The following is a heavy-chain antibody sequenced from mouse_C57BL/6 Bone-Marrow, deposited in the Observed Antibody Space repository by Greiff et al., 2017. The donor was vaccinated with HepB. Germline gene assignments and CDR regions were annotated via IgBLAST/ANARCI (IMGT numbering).Heavy chain of an antibody. CDR2: INPGSGGT. Sequence: QVQLQQSGAELVRPGTSVKVSCKASGYAFTNYLIEWVKQRPGQGLEWIGVINPGSGGTNYNEKFKGKATLTADKSSSTAYMQLSSLTSEDSAVYFCARGGGMVTTRYDVDYWGQGTTLTVSS. V-gene: IGHV1-54*01. J-gene: IGHJ2*01. CDR1: GYAFTNYL. D-gene: IGHD2-2*01. CDR3: ARGGGMVTTRYDVDY.